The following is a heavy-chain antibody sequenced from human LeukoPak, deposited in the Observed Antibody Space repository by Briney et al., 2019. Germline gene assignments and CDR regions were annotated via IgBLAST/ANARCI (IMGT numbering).Heavy chain of an antibody. J-gene: IGHJ6*03. V-gene: IGHV3-43*02. D-gene: IGHD2-15*01. Sequence: GGPLRLSCAASGFTFAEFAMHWPRQSPGKGLEWVSLITGDGGSTYYADSVKGRFTVSRDNSKNSLSLEMNSLKTDDTALYYCVKADLWMSSLAATGQSWGNGTTVTVPS. CDR2: ITGDGGST. CDR3: VKADLWMSSLAATGQS. CDR1: GFTFAEFA.